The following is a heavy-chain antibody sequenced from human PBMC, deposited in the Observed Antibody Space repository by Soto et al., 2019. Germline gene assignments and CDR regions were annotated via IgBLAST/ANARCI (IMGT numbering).Heavy chain of an antibody. CDR3: ARETVSGSPDY. V-gene: IGHV1-69*02. D-gene: IGHD6-19*01. CDR1: GGTFSSYT. CDR2: IIPILGIA. J-gene: IGHJ4*02. Sequence: QVQLVQSGAEVKKPGSSVKVSCKASGGTFSSYTISWVRQAPGQGLEWMGRIIPILGIANYAQKFQGRVTITADKSTSTGYMEMSSLRSEDTGVYYCARETVSGSPDYWGQGPLVTVSS.